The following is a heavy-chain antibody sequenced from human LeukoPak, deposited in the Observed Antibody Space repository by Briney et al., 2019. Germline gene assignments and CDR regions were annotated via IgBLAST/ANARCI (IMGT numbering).Heavy chain of an antibody. J-gene: IGHJ4*02. CDR2: IYYSGST. CDR3: ARLGDGYTIYYYFDY. CDR1: GGSISSYY. D-gene: IGHD5-24*01. Sequence: SETLSLTCTVSGGSISSYYWSWIRQPPGKGLEWIGYIYYSGSTNYNPSLKSRVTISVDTSKNQFSLKLSSVTAADTAVYYCARLGDGYTIYYYFDYCGQGTLVTVSS. V-gene: IGHV4-59*08.